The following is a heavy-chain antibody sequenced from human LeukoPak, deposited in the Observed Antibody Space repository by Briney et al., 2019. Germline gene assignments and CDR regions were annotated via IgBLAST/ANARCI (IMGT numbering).Heavy chain of an antibody. Sequence: ASVKVSCKASGYTFTMYSITWVRQAPGQGLEWMGWISAYNDNTNYAQNLQDRVTMTTDASTSTVYMELRSLGSGDTAVYYCARREQWLVGDDYWGQGTLVTVSS. CDR3: ARREQWLVGDDY. V-gene: IGHV1-18*01. D-gene: IGHD6-19*01. CDR1: GYTFTMYS. CDR2: ISAYNDNT. J-gene: IGHJ4*02.